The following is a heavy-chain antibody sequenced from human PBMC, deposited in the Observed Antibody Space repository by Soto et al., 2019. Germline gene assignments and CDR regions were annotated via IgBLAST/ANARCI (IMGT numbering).Heavy chain of an antibody. Sequence: QVQVVQSGAEVKRPGSSVNVSCKASGGYFNNRQTLNSYPISWVRQAPGQGLEWMGGIIPLFGTTNYAQRVQGRGTITADKSPKTNYSGFNKGASGDTGVYYRAESWGGEIYYYYYAMDVWGQGTTVTVSS. V-gene: IGHV1-69*06. CDR1: GGYFNNRQTLNSYP. J-gene: IGHJ6*02. D-gene: IGHD3-16*01. CDR2: IIPLFGTT. CDR3: AESWGGEIYYYYYAMDV.